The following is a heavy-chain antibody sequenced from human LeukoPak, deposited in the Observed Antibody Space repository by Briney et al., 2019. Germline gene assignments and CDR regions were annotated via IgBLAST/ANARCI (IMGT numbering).Heavy chain of an antibody. CDR1: GGFFSEYS. J-gene: IGHJ6*03. CDR2: INHSGST. D-gene: IGHD6-6*01. Sequence: SETLSLTCAVYGGFFSEYSWSWIRQPPGKGLEWIGEINHSGSTNYNPSLKSRVTISVDTSKNQFSLKLSSVTAADTAVYYCARVAARQLNDYYYYYMDVWGKGTTVTVSS. V-gene: IGHV4-34*01. CDR3: ARVAARQLNDYYYYYMDV.